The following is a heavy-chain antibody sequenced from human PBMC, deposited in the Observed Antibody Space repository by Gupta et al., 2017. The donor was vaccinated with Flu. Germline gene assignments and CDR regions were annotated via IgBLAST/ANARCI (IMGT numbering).Heavy chain of an antibody. V-gene: IGHV3-23*01. J-gene: IGHJ4*02. D-gene: IGHD5-24*01. CDR2: ITTSGDYT. Sequence: EVQLLESGGDLVQPGGSLRLSCGASGFNFGNYAMSWVRQAPGKGLEWVSGITTSGDYTYYADSVKGRFTISRDNSENTLYLEMNSLRAEDTAVYYCVKGFNYIFDFWGQGTLVTVS. CDR1: GFNFGNYA. CDR3: VKGFNYIFDF.